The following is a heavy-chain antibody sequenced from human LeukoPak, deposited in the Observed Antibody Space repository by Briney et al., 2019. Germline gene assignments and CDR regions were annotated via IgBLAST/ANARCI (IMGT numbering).Heavy chain of an antibody. Sequence: ASVKVSCKASGYTFTHYAMHWVRQAPGQRPEWMGWINTANGNTEYSEKFQGRVSFIRDRSASTVYMELSSLTSEDTAVYYCATGSYTGWYAYWGQGSLVTVSS. CDR3: ATGSYTGWYAY. J-gene: IGHJ4*02. D-gene: IGHD6-19*01. CDR1: GYTFTHYA. V-gene: IGHV1-3*04. CDR2: INTANGNT.